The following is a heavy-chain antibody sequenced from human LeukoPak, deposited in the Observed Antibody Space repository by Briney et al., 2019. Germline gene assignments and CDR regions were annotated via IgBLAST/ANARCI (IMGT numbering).Heavy chain of an antibody. CDR3: AKRPSDYGDYVSYFDY. CDR1: GFTFNTYW. D-gene: IGHD4-17*01. J-gene: IGHJ4*02. V-gene: IGHV3-30*18. Sequence: GGSLRLSCAASGFTFNTYWMHWVRQAPGKGLEWVGVISDDGRGKDYADSVKGRFTISRDNSKDTLYLQMNSLRDEDTAVYYCAKRPSDYGDYVSYFDYWGQGTLVTVSS. CDR2: ISDDGRGK.